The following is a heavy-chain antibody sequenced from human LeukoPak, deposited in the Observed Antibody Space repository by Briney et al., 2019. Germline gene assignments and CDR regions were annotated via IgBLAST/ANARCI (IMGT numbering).Heavy chain of an antibody. J-gene: IGHJ6*02. V-gene: IGHV1-69*01. D-gene: IGHD4-11*01. CDR1: GFTFSSYA. CDR3: ARALQFYGMDV. Sequence: PGGSLRLSCAASGFTFSSYAISWVRQAPGQGLEWMGGIIPIFGTANYAQKFQGRVTITADESTSTAYMELSSLRSEDTAVYYCARALQFYGMDVWGQGTTVTVSS. CDR2: IIPIFGTA.